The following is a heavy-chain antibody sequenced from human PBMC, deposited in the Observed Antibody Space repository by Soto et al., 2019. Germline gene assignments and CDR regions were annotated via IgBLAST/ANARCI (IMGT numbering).Heavy chain of an antibody. D-gene: IGHD2-8*01. CDR2: ISSSSSSS. CDR3: ARDNGGTFDY. J-gene: IGHJ4*02. CDR1: GFSFSDSY. V-gene: IGHV3-11*05. Sequence: QVLLVESGGGLVKPGGSLRLSCAASGFSFSDSYMSWIRQAPGKGLEWVSYISSSSSSSNYADSMKGRFTISRDNAKNSLYLQMNSLRVEDTAVYYCARDNGGTFDYGGQGTLVTVSS.